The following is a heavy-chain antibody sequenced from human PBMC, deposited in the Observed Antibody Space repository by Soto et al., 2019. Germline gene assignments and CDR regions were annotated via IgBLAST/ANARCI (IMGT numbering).Heavy chain of an antibody. CDR3: VGGGSANCYGLVDS. J-gene: IGHJ4*02. Sequence: EVQLVESGGGLVQPGGSLRLSCAASGFTFSSYWMHWVRQVPGKGLVWVSRIKSDASTIMYADSVKGRFTISRDNAKKTRYLQVNRLRHEDTAVYYCVGGGSANCYGLVDSWGQGTLVTVSS. CDR1: GFTFSSYW. V-gene: IGHV3-74*03. CDR2: IKSDASTI. D-gene: IGHD1-26*01.